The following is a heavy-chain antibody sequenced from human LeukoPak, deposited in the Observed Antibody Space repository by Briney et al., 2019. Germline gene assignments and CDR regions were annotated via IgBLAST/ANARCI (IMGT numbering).Heavy chain of an antibody. CDR3: ARGYGTTADLLHL. J-gene: IGHJ5*02. CDR1: GGSISSYF. V-gene: IGHV4-4*07. D-gene: IGHD1-7*01. Sequence: PSETLSLTCTVFGGSISSYFWSWIRQPAGKGLEYIGRIYSSGSTNYNPSLKSRVTMSVDTSKNQFSLKLTSVTAADTAVYYCARGYGTTADLLHLWGQGTLVTVSS. CDR2: IYSSGST.